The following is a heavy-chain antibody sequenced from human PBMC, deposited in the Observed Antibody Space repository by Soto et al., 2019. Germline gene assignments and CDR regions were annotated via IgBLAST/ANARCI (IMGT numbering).Heavy chain of an antibody. CDR3: ARTAKYYYGSGSYYIFRRMDV. V-gene: IGHV5-51*01. CDR2: IYPGDSDT. J-gene: IGHJ6*02. D-gene: IGHD3-10*01. CDR1: GYSFTSYW. Sequence: GESLKISCKGSGYSFTSYWIGWVRQMPGKGLEWMGIIYPGDSDTRYSPSFQGQVTISADKSISTAYLQWSSLKASDTAMYYCARTAKYYYGSGSYYIFRRMDVWGQGTTVTVSS.